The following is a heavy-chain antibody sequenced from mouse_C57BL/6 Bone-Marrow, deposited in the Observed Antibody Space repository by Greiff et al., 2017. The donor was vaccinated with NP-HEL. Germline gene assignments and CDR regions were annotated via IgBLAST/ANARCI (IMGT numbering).Heavy chain of an antibody. V-gene: IGHV14-4*01. CDR1: GFNIKDDY. Sequence: EVQLQESGAELVRPGASVKLSCTASGFNIKDDYMHWVKQRPEQGLEWIGWIDPENGDTEYASKFQGKATITADPSSNTAYLQLSSLTSEDTAVYYCTSTAYAMDYWGQGTSVTVSS. D-gene: IGHD1-2*01. J-gene: IGHJ4*01. CDR3: TSTAYAMDY. CDR2: IDPENGDT.